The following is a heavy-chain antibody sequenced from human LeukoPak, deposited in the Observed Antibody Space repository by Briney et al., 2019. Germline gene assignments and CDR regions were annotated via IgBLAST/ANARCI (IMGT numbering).Heavy chain of an antibody. CDR3: ARDVITIFRVVIPKPYYFDY. D-gene: IGHD3-3*01. V-gene: IGHV1-69*04. CDR2: IIPILGIA. J-gene: IGHJ4*02. Sequence: SVKVSCKASGGTFSSYAISWVRQAPGQGLEWMGRIIPILGIANYAQKFQGRVTITADKSTSTAYMELSSLRSEDTAVYYCARDVITIFRVVIPKPYYFDYWGQGTLVTVSS. CDR1: GGTFSSYA.